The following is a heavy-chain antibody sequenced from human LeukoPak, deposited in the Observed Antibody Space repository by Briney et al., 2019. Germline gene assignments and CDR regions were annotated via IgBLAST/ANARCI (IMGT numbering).Heavy chain of an antibody. CDR1: GFTFSSYS. D-gene: IGHD3-22*01. V-gene: IGHV3-21*01. CDR3: ARVMPDYYDSSGYYFLDY. CDR2: ISSSSSYI. J-gene: IGHJ4*02. Sequence: GSLRLSCAASGFTFSSYSMNWVRQAPGKGLEWVSSISSSSSYIYYADSVKGRFTISSDNAKNSLYLQMNSLRAEDTAVYYCARVMPDYYDSSGYYFLDYWGQGTLVTVSS.